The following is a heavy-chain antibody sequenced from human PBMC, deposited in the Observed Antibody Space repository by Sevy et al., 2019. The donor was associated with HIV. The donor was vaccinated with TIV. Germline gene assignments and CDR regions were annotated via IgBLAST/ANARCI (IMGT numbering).Heavy chain of an antibody. CDR2: IKEDGSEK. CDR1: GFRISSYW. V-gene: IGHV3-7*01. CDR3: ARADGGDDFYRNPIYGMDV. Sequence: GGSLRLSCAASGFRISSYWMSWVRQAPGKGLEWVANIKEDGSEKYYVDSVKGRFTISRDNAKNSLYLQVNSLRVEDTAVYYCARADGGDDFYRNPIYGMDVWGQGTRVTVSS. D-gene: IGHD5-12*01. J-gene: IGHJ6*02.